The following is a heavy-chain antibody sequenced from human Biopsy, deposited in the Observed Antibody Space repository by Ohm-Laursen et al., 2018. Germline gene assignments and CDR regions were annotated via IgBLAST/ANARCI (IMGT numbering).Heavy chain of an antibody. V-gene: IGHV4-59*01. J-gene: IGHJ4*02. CDR1: GGSIGSFF. CDR2: IYYSGRT. Sequence: TLSLPCTVSGGSIGSFFWSWIRQPPGKGLEWIGSIYYSGRTNYHPSLRSRVTISVDRSKNQFSLELSSVTAADTAVYYCARVGAGAPSIDYFDYWGQGALVTVSS. D-gene: IGHD1-26*01. CDR3: ARVGAGAPSIDYFDY.